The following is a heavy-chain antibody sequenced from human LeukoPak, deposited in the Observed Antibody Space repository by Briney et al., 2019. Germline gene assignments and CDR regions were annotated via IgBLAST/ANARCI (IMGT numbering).Heavy chain of an antibody. CDR2: ISYDGSNK. V-gene: IGHV3-30*19. D-gene: IGHD1-26*01. CDR3: ARGMGATTDFDY. J-gene: IGHJ4*02. CDR1: GFTFSSYG. Sequence: PGGSLRLSCAASGFTFSSYGMHWVRQAPGKGLEWVAVISYDGSNKYYADSVKGRFTISRDNSKNTLYLQMNSLRAEDTAVYYCARGMGATTDFDYWGQGTLVTVSS.